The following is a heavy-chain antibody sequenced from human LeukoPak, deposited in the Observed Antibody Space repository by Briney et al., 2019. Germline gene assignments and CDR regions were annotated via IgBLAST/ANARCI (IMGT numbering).Heavy chain of an antibody. CDR2: IIPIFGTA. D-gene: IGHD1-1*01. V-gene: IGHV1-69*13. Sequence: GASVKVSCKASGGTFSSYAISWVRQAPGQGLEWMGGIIPIFGTANYAQKFQGRVTITADESTSTAYMELSSLRSEDTAVYYRAYYHVNEEPPTFWGQGTLVTVSS. CDR1: GGTFSSYA. J-gene: IGHJ4*02. CDR3: AYYHVNEEPPTF.